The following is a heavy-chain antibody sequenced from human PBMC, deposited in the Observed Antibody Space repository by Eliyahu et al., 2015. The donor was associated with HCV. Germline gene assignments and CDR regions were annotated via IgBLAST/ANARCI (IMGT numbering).Heavy chain of an antibody. J-gene: IGHJ6*02. V-gene: IGHV3-13*04. CDR1: GFPFSSXR. D-gene: IGHD4-17*01. Sequence: EVQLVESGGGLVQPGGSLXLSCAASGFPFSSXRXXRGRPGIGKGLEWVSAIGTAGDTYYPGSVKGRFTISRENAKNSLYLQMNSLRAGDTAVYYCARDRRYTVTTKESGYYYGMDVWGQGTTVTVSS. CDR3: ARDRRYTVTTKESGYYYGMDV. CDR2: IGTAGDT.